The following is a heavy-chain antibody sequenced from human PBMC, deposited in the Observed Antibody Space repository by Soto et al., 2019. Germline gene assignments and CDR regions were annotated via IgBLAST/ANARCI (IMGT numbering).Heavy chain of an antibody. J-gene: IGHJ6*02. CDR3: ARVPGIAAAGTLDYYYYGMDV. V-gene: IGHV4-61*01. D-gene: IGHD6-13*01. CDR1: GGSVSSGSYY. Sequence: PSETLSLTCTVSGGSVSSGSYYWSWIRQPPGKGLEWIGYIYYSGSTNYNPSLKSRVIISVDTSKNQFSLKLSSVTAADTAVYYCARVPGIAAAGTLDYYYYGMDVWGQGTTVTVSS. CDR2: IYYSGST.